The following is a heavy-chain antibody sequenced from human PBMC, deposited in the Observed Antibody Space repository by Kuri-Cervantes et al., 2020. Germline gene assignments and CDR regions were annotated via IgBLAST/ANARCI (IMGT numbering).Heavy chain of an antibody. CDR3: ARVNYYGSGSPHLP. CDR1: GYTFTNYG. D-gene: IGHD3-10*01. CDR2: ISAYNGNT. V-gene: IGHV1-18*01. J-gene: IGHJ5*02. Sequence: ASVKVSCKASGYTFTNYGLTWVRQAPGQGLEWMGWISAYNGNTNYAQKLQGRVTMTTDTSTSTAYMELRSLRSDDTAVYYCARVNYYGSGSPHLPWGQGTLVTVSS.